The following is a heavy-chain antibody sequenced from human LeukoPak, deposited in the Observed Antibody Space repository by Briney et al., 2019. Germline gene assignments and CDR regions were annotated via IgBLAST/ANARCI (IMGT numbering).Heavy chain of an antibody. D-gene: IGHD2-21*02. CDR1: GFTFSSYA. Sequence: GGSLRLSCAASGFTFSSYAMHWVRQAPGKGLEWVAVISYDGSNKYYADSVKGRFTISRDNSKNTLYLQMNSLRAEDTAVYYCAKVYCGGDCYNHFDYWGQGTLVTVSS. J-gene: IGHJ4*02. CDR3: AKVYCGGDCYNHFDY. V-gene: IGHV3-30*04. CDR2: ISYDGSNK.